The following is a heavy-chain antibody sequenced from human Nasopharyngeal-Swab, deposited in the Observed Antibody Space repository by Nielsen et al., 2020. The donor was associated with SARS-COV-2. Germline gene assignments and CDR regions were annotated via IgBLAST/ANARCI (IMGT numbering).Heavy chain of an antibody. Sequence: SQILALTFSSSGDSVPCNTSAWNWTRQSPSRGLEWLGRTYYRSMWNNDYAVSVRGRITINPDPSKNQFSLQLNSVTPEDTAVYYCARIAVAVSPVWGQGTLVTVSS. J-gene: IGHJ4*02. CDR3: ARIAVAVSPV. CDR1: GDSVPCNTSA. D-gene: IGHD6-19*01. CDR2: TYYRSMWNN. V-gene: IGHV6-1*01.